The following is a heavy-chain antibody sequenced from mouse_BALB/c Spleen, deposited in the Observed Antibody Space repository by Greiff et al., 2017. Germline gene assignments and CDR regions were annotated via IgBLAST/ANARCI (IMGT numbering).Heavy chain of an antibody. Sequence: EVQLQQSGPELVKPGASVKIPCKASGYTFTDYNMDWVKQSHGKSLEWIGDINPNNGGTIYNQKFKGKATLTVDKSSSTAYMELRSLTSEDTAVYYCARNLLRSDGNYFDYWGQGTTLTVSS. CDR1: GYTFTDYN. CDR3: ARNLLRSDGNYFDY. CDR2: INPNNGGT. J-gene: IGHJ2*01. D-gene: IGHD2-10*01. V-gene: IGHV1-18*01.